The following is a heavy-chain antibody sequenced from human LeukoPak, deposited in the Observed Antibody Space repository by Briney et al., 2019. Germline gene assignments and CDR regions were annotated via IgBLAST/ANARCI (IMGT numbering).Heavy chain of an antibody. Sequence: SETLSLTCAVYGGSFSGYYWSWIRQPPGKGLEWIGEINHSGSTNYNPSLKSRVTISVDTSKNQFSLKLSSVTAADTAVYYCARDGVTQRYCSGGSCYSGYWGQGTLVTVSS. CDR2: INHSGST. CDR1: GGSFSGYY. D-gene: IGHD2-15*01. J-gene: IGHJ4*02. V-gene: IGHV4-34*01. CDR3: ARDGVTQRYCSGGSCYSGY.